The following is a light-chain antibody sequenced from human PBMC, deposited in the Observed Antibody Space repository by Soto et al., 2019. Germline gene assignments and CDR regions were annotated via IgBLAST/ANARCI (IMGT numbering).Light chain of an antibody. CDR1: QYINTR. V-gene: IGKV3-11*01. J-gene: IGKJ1*01. CDR2: QTS. Sequence: EIVLTQSPATLSSFPGDRVTLSCRASQYINTRLAWYQHRPGQAPTLLIYQTSIRAAGIPARFSASGTGTDFTLTISDVQPEDFAVYYCLQRQSWPRKFGQGTKGGI. CDR3: LQRQSWPRK.